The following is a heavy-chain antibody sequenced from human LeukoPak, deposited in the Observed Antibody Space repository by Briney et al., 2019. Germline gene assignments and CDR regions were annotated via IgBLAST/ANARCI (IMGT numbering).Heavy chain of an antibody. CDR1: GYTFTSYG. V-gene: IGHV1-18*01. CDR2: ISAYNGDT. D-gene: IGHD2-21*02. J-gene: IGHJ4*02. Sequence: ASVKVSCRASGYTFTSYGISWVRQAPGQGLEWMGWISAYNGDTNHAQKLQGRVTMTTDTSTSTAYMELRSLRSDDTAVYYCARDLGVVVTAGILDLDYWGQGTLVAVSS. CDR3: ARDLGVVVTAGILDLDY.